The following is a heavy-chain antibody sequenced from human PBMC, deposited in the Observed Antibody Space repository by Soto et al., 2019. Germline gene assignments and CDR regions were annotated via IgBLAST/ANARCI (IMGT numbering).Heavy chain of an antibody. D-gene: IGHD3-10*01. Sequence: GGSLRLSCAASGFTFSTYWMHWFRQAPGKGLVWVSRINSDGSNRGYADSVKGRFTISRDNAKNTLYLQVSGLRAEDTAVYYCARWFTYGNFDYFDYWGQGTMVTVSS. CDR3: ARWFTYGNFDYFDY. V-gene: IGHV3-74*01. J-gene: IGHJ4*02. CDR1: GFTFSTYW. CDR2: INSDGSNR.